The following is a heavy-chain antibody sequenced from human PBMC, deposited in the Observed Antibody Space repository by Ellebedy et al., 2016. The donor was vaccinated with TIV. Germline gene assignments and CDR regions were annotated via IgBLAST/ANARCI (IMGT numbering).Heavy chain of an antibody. CDR2: IYQSGSA. CDR1: GYSISSGNY. Sequence: MPSETLSLTCTVSGYSISSGNYWGWIRQPPGKGLEWIGNIYQSGSAYYNPSLKSRVTISVDTSKNQFSLKLSSVTAADTAVYYCARLLGSYPFGYWGQGILVTVSS. D-gene: IGHD1-26*01. J-gene: IGHJ4*02. CDR3: ARLLGSYPFGY. V-gene: IGHV4-38-2*02.